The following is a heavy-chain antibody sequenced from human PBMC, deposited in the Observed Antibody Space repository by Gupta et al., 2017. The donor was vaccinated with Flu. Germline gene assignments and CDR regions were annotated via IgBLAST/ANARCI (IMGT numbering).Heavy chain of an antibody. Sequence: EVQLVVYGGGFVQPGRSLRHSCAASGFTYDDYAMHWVRPVPGKGLEWVSGTDWNSGSIGYADSVKGRFTISRDNAKNSLYLQMNSLRADDTALYYCVKDRSAGWEIFDYWGKGTLVTVSS. CDR1: GFTYDDYA. D-gene: IGHD3-3*01. J-gene: IGHJ4*02. CDR3: VKDRSAGWEIFDY. V-gene: IGHV3-9*01. CDR2: TDWNSGSI.